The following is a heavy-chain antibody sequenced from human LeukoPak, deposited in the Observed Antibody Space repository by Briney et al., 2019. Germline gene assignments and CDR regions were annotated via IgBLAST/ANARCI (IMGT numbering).Heavy chain of an antibody. D-gene: IGHD2-8*02. CDR2: ISGSGDST. CDR1: GVTFGAYA. Sequence: GGSLRLSCAASGVTFGAYAMSWVRQAPGKGREWVSAISGSGDSTFSADSVRGRFTISRDNSKNTLYLPMRSLRAEDTALYYCAKTVVGYAYGFPMGGYYFDNWGQGTLVTVSS. V-gene: IGHV3-23*01. CDR3: AKTVVGYAYGFPMGGYYFDN. J-gene: IGHJ4*02.